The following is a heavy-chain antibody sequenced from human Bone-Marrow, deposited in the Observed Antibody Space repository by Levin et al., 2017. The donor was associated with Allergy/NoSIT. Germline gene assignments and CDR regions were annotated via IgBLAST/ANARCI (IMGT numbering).Heavy chain of an antibody. J-gene: IGHJ4*02. V-gene: IGHV3-21*01. CDR1: GFTFSSYS. CDR3: ARDPARVWERCGGYFDY. D-gene: IGHD1-26*01. Sequence: PGGSLRLSCAASGFTFSSYSMNWVRQAPGKGLEWVSSISSSSSYIYYADSVKGRFTISRDNAKNSLYLQMNSLRAEDTAVYYCARDPARVWERCGGYFDYWGQGTLVTVSS. CDR2: ISSSSSYI.